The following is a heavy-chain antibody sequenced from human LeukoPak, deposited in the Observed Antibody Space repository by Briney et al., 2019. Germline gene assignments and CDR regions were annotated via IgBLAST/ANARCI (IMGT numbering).Heavy chain of an antibody. CDR3: ARGKRSIAAAVPDY. D-gene: IGHD6-25*01. V-gene: IGHV3-21*01. J-gene: IGHJ4*02. Sequence: PGGSLRLSCEASGFTFNTYSMNWARQAPGKGLEWVSSIDSSGGYMFYAGSVKGRFTISRDNAKNSLYLQMNSLRAEDTAVYYCARGKRSIAAAVPDYWGQGTLVTVSS. CDR2: IDSSGGYM. CDR1: GFTFNTYS.